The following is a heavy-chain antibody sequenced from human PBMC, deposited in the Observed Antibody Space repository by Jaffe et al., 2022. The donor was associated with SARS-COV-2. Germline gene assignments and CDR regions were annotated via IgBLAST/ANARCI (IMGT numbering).Heavy chain of an antibody. CDR2: ISSYNGNT. CDR3: AFCSDGTCYLSPLEH. J-gene: IGHJ4*02. V-gene: IGHV1-18*01. Sequence: QVQVAQSGAEVKEPGASMKVSCKAHGYKYGTYGIGWLRQAPGQGLEWMGWISSYNGNTKYAQKFQDRVIMTSDPFTTTGYMELRNLRSDDTAVYFCAFCSDGTCYLSPLEHWGQGTLVTVSS. D-gene: IGHD2-21*01. CDR1: GYKYGTYG.